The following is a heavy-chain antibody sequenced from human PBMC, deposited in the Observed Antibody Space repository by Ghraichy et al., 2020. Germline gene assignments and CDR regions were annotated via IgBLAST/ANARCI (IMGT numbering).Heavy chain of an antibody. V-gene: IGHV3-23*01. J-gene: IGHJ6*02. CDR1: GFTFSRYA. CDR2: ISASGGST. CDR3: AKTPQRGYAARKNYGMDG. Sequence: GGSLRLSCAASGFTFSRYAMSWVRQAPGKGLEWVSSISASGGSTYYLDSVKGRFTISRDNSENTLFLQMNSLRAEDTALYYCAKTPQRGYAARKNYGMDGWGQGTTVTVSS. D-gene: IGHD2-2*01.